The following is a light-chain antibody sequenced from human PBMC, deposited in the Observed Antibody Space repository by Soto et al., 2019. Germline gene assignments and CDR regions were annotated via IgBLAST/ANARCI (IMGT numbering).Light chain of an antibody. Sequence: EIVLTQSPGTLSLSPGERATLSCRASQSVSSGYLAWYQQKPGQAPRLLIYGASGRATGIPDRFSGSGSGTDFTLTISRLEPEDFAVYYCQQYGSSPWTFGQGTEVDI. J-gene: IGKJ1*01. CDR1: QSVSSGY. CDR3: QQYGSSPWT. CDR2: GAS. V-gene: IGKV3-20*01.